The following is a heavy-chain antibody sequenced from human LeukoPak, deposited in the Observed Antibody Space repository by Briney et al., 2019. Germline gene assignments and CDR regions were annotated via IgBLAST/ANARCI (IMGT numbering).Heavy chain of an antibody. CDR3: AKDGRNVATAFDS. Sequence: PGGSLRLSCAASGFTFSSYAMSWVRQAPGKGLEWVSAISGSAGSTYHADSVKGRFTISRDNSKNTLYLQMNSLSAEDTAVYYGAKDGRNVATAFDSWGQGTLVTVSS. CDR1: GFTFSSYA. V-gene: IGHV3-23*01. J-gene: IGHJ4*02. D-gene: IGHD5-12*01. CDR2: ISGSAGST.